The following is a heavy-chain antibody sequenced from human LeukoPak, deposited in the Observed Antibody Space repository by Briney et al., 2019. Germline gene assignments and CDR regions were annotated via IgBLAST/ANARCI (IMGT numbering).Heavy chain of an antibody. Sequence: PGGSLRLSCAASGFTFSTYWMSWVRQAPGKGLEWVANIKEDGSDKYYVDSVKGQFTVSRDNSKNTLYLQMNSLRAEDTAVYYCATPHLKSSSKAAGWVPDYWGQGTLVTVSS. J-gene: IGHJ4*02. D-gene: IGHD6-13*01. CDR3: ATPHLKSSSKAAGWVPDY. CDR2: IKEDGSDK. V-gene: IGHV3-7*03. CDR1: GFTFSTYW.